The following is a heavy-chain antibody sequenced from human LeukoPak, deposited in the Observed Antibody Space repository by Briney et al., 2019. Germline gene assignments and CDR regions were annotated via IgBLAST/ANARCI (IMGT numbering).Heavy chain of an antibody. CDR3: ARGYCSGGSCYYPMDV. D-gene: IGHD2-15*01. V-gene: IGHV4-59*01. Sequence: ETLSLTCTVSGGPISNYYWSWIRQTPERGLEWIGFVYSTGSTHYNPSFKSRVTISIDTSKNQFSLKLNPVTAADTAVYYCARGYCSGGSCYYPMDVWGQGTTVTVSS. CDR1: GGPISNYY. CDR2: VYSTGST. J-gene: IGHJ6*02.